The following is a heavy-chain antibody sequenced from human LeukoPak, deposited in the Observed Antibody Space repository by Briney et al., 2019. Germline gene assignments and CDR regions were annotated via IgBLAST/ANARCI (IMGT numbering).Heavy chain of an antibody. V-gene: IGHV4-39*07. J-gene: IGHJ4*02. Sequence: SETLSLTCTVSSDSRSSGSYYWGWIRQPPGKGLEWIGSIYYSVRAYYNPSLKSRVTIALDTSKNQISLRLSSVTAADTALYYCARGYSGSGSTYPFDSWGQGTLITVSS. CDR2: IYYSVRA. CDR3: ARGYSGSGSTYPFDS. CDR1: SDSRSSGSYY. D-gene: IGHD5-12*01.